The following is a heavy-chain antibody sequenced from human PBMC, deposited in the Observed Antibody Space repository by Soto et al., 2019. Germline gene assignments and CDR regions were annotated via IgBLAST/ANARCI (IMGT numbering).Heavy chain of an antibody. CDR3: AADPYCGGDCYFDY. J-gene: IGHJ4*02. D-gene: IGHD2-21*02. V-gene: IGHV1-58*02. CDR2: IVVGSGNT. CDR1: GFTFFTSA. Sequence: GAPVKVSCKASGFTFFTSAIQWLRQARDQRLEWMGWIVVGSGNTNYAQKFQERVTITRDMSTNTAYMELTSLRSEDTAVYYCAADPYCGGDCYFDYWGQGTMVTVSS.